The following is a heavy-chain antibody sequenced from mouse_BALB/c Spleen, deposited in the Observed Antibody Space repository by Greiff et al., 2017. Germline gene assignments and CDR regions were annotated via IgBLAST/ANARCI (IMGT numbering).Heavy chain of an antibody. CDR1: GYSITSDYA. J-gene: IGHJ3*01. CDR3: ARDYYGSSEFAY. D-gene: IGHD1-1*01. CDR2: ISYSGST. Sequence: VQLKESGPGLVKPSQSLSLTCTVTGYSITSDYAWNWIRQFPGNKLEWMGYISYSGSTSYNPSLKSRISITRDTSKNQFFLQLNSVTTEDTATYYCARDYYGSSEFAYWGQGTLVTVSA. V-gene: IGHV3-2*02.